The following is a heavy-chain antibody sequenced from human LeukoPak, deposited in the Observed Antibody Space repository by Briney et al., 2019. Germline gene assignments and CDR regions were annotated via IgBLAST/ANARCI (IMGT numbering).Heavy chain of an antibody. J-gene: IGHJ3*02. V-gene: IGHV3-66*01. CDR2: IYSGGST. D-gene: IGHD4-17*01. CDR3: ARESRYGDYVGAFDI. CDR1: GFTVGSNY. Sequence: GGSLRLSCAASGFTVGSNYMSWVRQAPGKGLEWVSVIYSGGSTYYADSVKGRFTISRDNSKNTLYLQMNSLRAEDTAVYYCARESRYGDYVGAFDIWGQGTMVTVSS.